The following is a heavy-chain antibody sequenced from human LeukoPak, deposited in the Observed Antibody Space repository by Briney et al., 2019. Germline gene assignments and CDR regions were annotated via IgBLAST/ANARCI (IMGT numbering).Heavy chain of an antibody. D-gene: IGHD3-10*01. CDR2: VNWNGRST. Sequence: GKSLTLSCVASQFTFSHYGMHWVRQAPGKGLEWVSGVNWNGRSTGYADSVKGRFTISRDNAKNSLYLQMNSLRAEDTALYYCARGHGSGSYEAIDYWGQGTLVTVSS. V-gene: IGHV3-20*04. CDR1: QFTFSHYG. J-gene: IGHJ4*02. CDR3: ARGHGSGSYEAIDY.